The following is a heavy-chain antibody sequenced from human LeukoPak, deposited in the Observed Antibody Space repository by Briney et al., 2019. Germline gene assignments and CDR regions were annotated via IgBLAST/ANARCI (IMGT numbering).Heavy chain of an antibody. CDR2: ISYSGII. CDR3: ARGPQRGGDGWGDDD. Sequence: SETLSPTCSVSGGSITNYYWSWIRQPPGKGLEWIGYISYSGIINYNPSLKSRVTISLDTSKNQFSLNVKYVTAADTAVYYCARGPQRGGDGWGDDDWGQGTLVTVSS. J-gene: IGHJ4*02. V-gene: IGHV4-59*01. CDR1: GGSITNYY. D-gene: IGHD2-21*02.